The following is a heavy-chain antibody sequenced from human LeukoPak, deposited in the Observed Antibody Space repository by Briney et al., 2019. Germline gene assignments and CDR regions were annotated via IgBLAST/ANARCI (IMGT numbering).Heavy chain of an antibody. J-gene: IGHJ4*02. CDR2: ISAYNGNT. CDR1: GHTFTSYG. CDR3: ARESGYVLPADY. Sequence: ASVKVSCKTSGHTFTSYGISWVRQAPGQGLEWMGWISAYNGNTNYAPKLQGRVTMTTDTSTSTAYMELRSLRSDDTAVYYCARESGYVLPADYWGQGTLVTVSS. D-gene: IGHD5-12*01. V-gene: IGHV1-18*01.